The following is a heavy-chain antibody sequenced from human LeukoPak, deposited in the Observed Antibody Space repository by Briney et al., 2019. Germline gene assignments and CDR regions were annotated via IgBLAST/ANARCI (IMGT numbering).Heavy chain of an antibody. V-gene: IGHV3-74*01. J-gene: IGHJ4*02. CDR2: INSDGSTI. CDR1: GFTFSSYW. CDR3: ARPDSSAYYYFDY. D-gene: IGHD3-22*01. Sequence: GGSLRLSCAASGFTFSSYWMHWVRQAPGKGLVWVSHINSDGSTISYADSVKGRFTISRDNAKNTLYLQMNSLRAEDTAVYYCARPDSSAYYYFDYWGQGTLVTVSS.